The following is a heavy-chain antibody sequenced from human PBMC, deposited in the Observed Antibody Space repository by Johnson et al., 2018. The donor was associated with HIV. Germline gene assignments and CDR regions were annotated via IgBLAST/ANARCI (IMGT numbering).Heavy chain of an antibody. CDR1: GFTFDDYA. CDR2: FSWNSVSI. Sequence: VQLVESGGGLVQPGRSLRLSCAASGFTFDDYAMHLVRQAPGKGLEWVSAFSWNSVSIGYADSVKGRFTISRDNAKNSLYLQMNSLRAADTAVYYCARGSYYDSSGDAFDIWGQVTMVTVSS. V-gene: IGHV3-9*01. CDR3: ARGSYYDSSGDAFDI. J-gene: IGHJ3*02. D-gene: IGHD3-22*01.